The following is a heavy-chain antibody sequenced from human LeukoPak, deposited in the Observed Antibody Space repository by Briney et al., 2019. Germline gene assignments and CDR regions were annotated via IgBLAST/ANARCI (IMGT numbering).Heavy chain of an antibody. V-gene: IGHV4-59*08. J-gene: IGHJ4*02. CDR2: IYYSGST. Sequence: SETLSLTGTVSGGSISSYYWSWLRQPPGKGLEWIGYIYYSGSTNYNPSLKSRVTISVDTSKNQFSPKLSSVTAADTAVYYCARHNRLYDTLTGSHPEGNYYFDYWGQGTLVTVSS. CDR1: GGSISSYY. CDR3: ARHNRLYDTLTGSHPEGNYYFDY. D-gene: IGHD3-9*01.